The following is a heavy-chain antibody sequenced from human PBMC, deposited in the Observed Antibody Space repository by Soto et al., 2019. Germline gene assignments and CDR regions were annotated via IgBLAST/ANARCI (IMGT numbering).Heavy chain of an antibody. J-gene: IGHJ6*02. CDR1: GYSFTSYW. CDR2: IDPSDSYT. Sequence: GESLKISCKGSGYSFTSYWISWVRQMPGKGLEWMGRIDPSDSYTNYSPSFQGHVTISADKSISTAYLQWSSLKASDTAMYYCASPIRQQEKTGRYYYYGMDVWGQGTTVTVYS. CDR3: ASPIRQQEKTGRYYYYGMDV. V-gene: IGHV5-10-1*01. D-gene: IGHD6-13*01.